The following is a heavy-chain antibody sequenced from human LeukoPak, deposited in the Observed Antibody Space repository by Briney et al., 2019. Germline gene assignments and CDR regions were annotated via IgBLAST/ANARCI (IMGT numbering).Heavy chain of an antibody. CDR3: AKDWTTVVTPKGYYFDS. Sequence: PGGSLRLSCAASGFSFNNYAMSWVRQAPGKGLKWVSAISTTGGSTYYADSVKGRFSISRDNSKNTLSLQMDSLRVEDTAVYYCAKDWTTVVTPKGYYFDSWGQGTLVTVSS. J-gene: IGHJ4*02. CDR2: ISTTGGST. D-gene: IGHD4-23*01. CDR1: GFSFNNYA. V-gene: IGHV3-23*01.